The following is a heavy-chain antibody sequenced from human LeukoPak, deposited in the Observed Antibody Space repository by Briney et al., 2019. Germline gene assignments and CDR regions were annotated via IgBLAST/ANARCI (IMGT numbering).Heavy chain of an antibody. V-gene: IGHV3-20*04. Sequence: RPGGSLRLSCAASGFTCDDFGMTWVRQAPGKGLEWVSGINWSGGGTGYADSVKGRFTISRDNAKKILYLQMNSLRVEDTAVYYCARWELSGRVMERLSWINHWGQGALVTVSS. J-gene: IGHJ4*02. CDR1: GFTCDDFG. D-gene: IGHD3-16*02. CDR2: INWSGGGT. CDR3: ARWELSGRVMERLSWINH.